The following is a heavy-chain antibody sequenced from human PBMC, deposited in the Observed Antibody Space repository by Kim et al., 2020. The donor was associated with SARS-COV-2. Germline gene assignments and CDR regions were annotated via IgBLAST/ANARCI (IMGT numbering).Heavy chain of an antibody. CDR1: GGSISSSNW. D-gene: IGHD3-9*01. J-gene: IGHJ4*02. V-gene: IGHV4-4*02. Sequence: SETLSLTCAVSGGSISSSNWWSWVRQPPGKGLEWIGEIYHSGSTNYNPSLKSRVTISVDKSKNQFSLKLISVTAADTAVYYCSILTGYYAMLGYWGQGTLVTVSS. CDR2: IYHSGST. CDR3: SILTGYYAMLGY.